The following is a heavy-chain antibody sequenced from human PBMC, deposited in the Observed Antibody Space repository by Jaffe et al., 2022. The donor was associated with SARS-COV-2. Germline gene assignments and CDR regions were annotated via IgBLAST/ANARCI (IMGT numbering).Heavy chain of an antibody. CDR3: ARVVSCSGGSCRLYYYYGMDV. CDR1: GYTFTSYA. D-gene: IGHD2-15*01. Sequence: QVQLVQSGSELKKPGASVKVSCKASGYTFTSYAMNWVRQAPGQGLEWMGWINTNTGNPTYAQGFTGRFVFSLDTSVSTAYLQISSLKAEDTAVYYCARVVSCSGGSCRLYYYYGMDVWGQGTTVTVSS. CDR2: INTNTGNP. V-gene: IGHV7-4-1*02. J-gene: IGHJ6*02.